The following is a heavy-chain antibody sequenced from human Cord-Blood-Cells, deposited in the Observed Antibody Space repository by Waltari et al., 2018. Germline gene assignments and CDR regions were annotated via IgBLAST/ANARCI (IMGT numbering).Heavy chain of an antibody. J-gene: IGHJ3*02. CDR2: INHRGST. CDR3: ARAPQYSSSSAFDI. CDR1: GGSFSGYY. D-gene: IGHD6-6*01. Sequence: QVQLQQWGAGLLKPSETLSLTCAVYGGSFSGYYWSCIRQPPGKGLEWIGEINHRGSTNYNPSLKSRVTISVDTSKNQFSLKLSSVTAADTAVYYCARAPQYSSSSAFDIWGQGTMVTVSS. V-gene: IGHV4-34*01.